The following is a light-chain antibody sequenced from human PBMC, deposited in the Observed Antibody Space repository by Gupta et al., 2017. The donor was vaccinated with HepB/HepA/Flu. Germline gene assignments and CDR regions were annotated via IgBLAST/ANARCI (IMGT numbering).Light chain of an antibody. CDR1: QSLVYSDGNTY. J-gene: IGKJ1*01. CDR3: MQGTHGGPWT. Sequence: DVVMTQSPLSLPVTLGQPASISCRSSQSLVYSDGNTYLNWFQQRPGQSPRRLIYKVSNRDSGVPDRFSGSGSGTDCTLKISRVEAEDVGVYYCMQGTHGGPWTFGQGTKVEIK. CDR2: KVS. V-gene: IGKV2-30*01.